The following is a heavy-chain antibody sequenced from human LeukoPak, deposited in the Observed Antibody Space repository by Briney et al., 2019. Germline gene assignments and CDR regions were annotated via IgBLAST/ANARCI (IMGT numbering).Heavy chain of an antibody. V-gene: IGHV1-18*01. CDR3: AADFWSGYYTARGYMDV. J-gene: IGHJ6*03. D-gene: IGHD3-3*01. Sequence: ASVKVSCKASGYTFTSYGISWVRQAPGQGLEWMGWNSAYNGNTNYAQKLQGRVTMTTDTSTSTAYMELRSLRSDDTAVYYCAADFWSGYYTARGYMDVWGKGTTVTVSS. CDR1: GYTFTSYG. CDR2: NSAYNGNT.